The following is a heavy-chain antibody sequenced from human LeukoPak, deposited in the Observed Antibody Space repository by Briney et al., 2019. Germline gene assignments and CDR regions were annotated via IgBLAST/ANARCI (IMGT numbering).Heavy chain of an antibody. D-gene: IGHD3-22*01. CDR2: IYYSGST. CDR1: GGPISSYY. CDR3: AVRAGYDSDFDY. V-gene: IGHV4-59*01. J-gene: IGHJ4*02. Sequence: SETLSLTCTVSGGPISSYYWSWIRHPPGKGLEWIGYIYYSGSTNYNPSLKSRVTISVDTSKNQFSLKLSSVTAADTAVYYCAVRAGYDSDFDYWGQGTLVTVSS.